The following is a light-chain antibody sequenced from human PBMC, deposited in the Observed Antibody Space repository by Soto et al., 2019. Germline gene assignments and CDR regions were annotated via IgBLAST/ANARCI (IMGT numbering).Light chain of an antibody. CDR3: QQRSNWPLGVT. J-gene: IGKJ3*01. V-gene: IGKV3-11*01. Sequence: EIVLTQSPATLSLSPGERAILSCRASQSVSRYLAWYQQKPGQAPRLLIYDASNRATGIPARFSGSGSGTDFTLTISSLEPEDFAVYYCQQRSNWPLGVTFGPGTKVDIK. CDR1: QSVSRY. CDR2: DAS.